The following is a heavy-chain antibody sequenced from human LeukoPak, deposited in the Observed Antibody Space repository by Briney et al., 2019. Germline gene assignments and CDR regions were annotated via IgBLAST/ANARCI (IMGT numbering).Heavy chain of an antibody. CDR3: TRDPYYDSSGYYY. V-gene: IGHV3-49*04. J-gene: IGHJ4*02. CDR1: GFTFGDYA. Sequence: PGGSLRLSCTASGFTFGDYAMSWVRQAPGKGLEWVGFIRSKAYGGTTEYAASVKGRFTISGDDSKSIAYLQMNSLKTEDTAVYYCTRDPYYDSSGYYYWGQGTLVTVSS. D-gene: IGHD3-22*01. CDR2: IRSKAYGGTT.